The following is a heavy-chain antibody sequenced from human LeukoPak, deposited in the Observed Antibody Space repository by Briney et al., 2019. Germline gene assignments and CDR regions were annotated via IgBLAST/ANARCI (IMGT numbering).Heavy chain of an antibody. J-gene: IGHJ4*02. Sequence: GGSLRLSCAASGFTFSTYAMHWVRRAPGKGLEWVAVTSPDGSNEYYGDSVKGRFTISRDNSKNTLYLQMNSLGPEDTAVYYCARPRIPAVNRFDYWGQGTLVTVSP. CDR1: GFTFSTYA. CDR2: TSPDGSNE. CDR3: ARPRIPAVNRFDY. D-gene: IGHD2-2*01. V-gene: IGHV3-30*03.